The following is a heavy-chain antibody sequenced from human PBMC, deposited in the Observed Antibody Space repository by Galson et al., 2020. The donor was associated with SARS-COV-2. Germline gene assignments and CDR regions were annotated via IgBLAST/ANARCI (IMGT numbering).Heavy chain of an antibody. D-gene: IGHD5-18*01. J-gene: IGHJ4*02. Sequence: GGSLRLSCAASGFTFSDYGMHWVRQAPGKGLEWMTYIRYDGSNKYYADSGKGRFTISRDNSKTTLYLQMNSLTVEDTAVYYWAINTYGYLFDCWGQGTLLTVSS. CDR1: GFTFSDYG. V-gene: IGHV3-30*02. CDR3: AINTYGYLFDC. CDR2: IRYDGSNK.